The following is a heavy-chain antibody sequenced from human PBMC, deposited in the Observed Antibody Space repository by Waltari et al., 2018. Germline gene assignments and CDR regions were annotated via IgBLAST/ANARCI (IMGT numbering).Heavy chain of an antibody. CDR3: AKGKSGAVTKFWYFDV. D-gene: IGHD4-17*01. CDR1: GIIFSTFD. CDR2: IYTGGST. J-gene: IGHJ2*01. V-gene: IGHV3-23*03. Sequence: EVQLLESGGGLVQPGGSLTLSCGSSGIIFSTFDMSWVRQAPGKGLEWVSVIYTGGSTYYADSVKGRFTISRDNSRDTLYLQMNSLRTDDTAVYYCAKGKSGAVTKFWYFDVWGRGTLVTVSS.